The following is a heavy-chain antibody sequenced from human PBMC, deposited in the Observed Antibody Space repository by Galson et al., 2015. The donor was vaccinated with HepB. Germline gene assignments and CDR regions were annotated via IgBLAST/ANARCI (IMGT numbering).Heavy chain of an antibody. CDR1: GGTFSNYA. CDR2: IIPIFGTA. D-gene: IGHD2-15*01. J-gene: IGHJ3*02. Sequence: SVKVSCKASGGTFSNYAISWVRQAPGQGLEWMGGIIPIFGTANYAQKFQGRVTITADASTSTAYMELSSLRSEDTAVYYCAKGGAREADPWINDGFDIWGQGTTVTVSS. CDR3: AKGGAREADPWINDGFDI. V-gene: IGHV1-69*13.